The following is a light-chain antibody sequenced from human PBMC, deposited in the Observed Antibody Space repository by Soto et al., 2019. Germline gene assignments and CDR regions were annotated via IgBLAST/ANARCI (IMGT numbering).Light chain of an antibody. CDR2: GAS. CDR1: QSVSSNY. J-gene: IGKJ2*01. Sequence: EIVLTQSPGTLSLSPGERATLSCRASQSVSSNYLVWYQQKPGQAPRPLIYGASTRATGIPDRFSGSGSGTDFTLTISRLEPEDFAVYYCQQYAGSSYTSGQGTKLEIK. CDR3: QQYAGSSYT. V-gene: IGKV3-20*01.